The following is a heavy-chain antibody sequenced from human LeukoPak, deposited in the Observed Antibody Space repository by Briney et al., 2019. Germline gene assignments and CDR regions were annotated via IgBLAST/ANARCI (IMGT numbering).Heavy chain of an antibody. CDR2: ISYDGSNK. D-gene: IGHD3-10*01. J-gene: IGHJ4*02. V-gene: IGHV3-30*18. Sequence: GGSLRLSCAASGFTFSSYGMHWVRQAPGKGLEWVAVISYDGSNKYYVDSVKGRFTISRDNSKNTLYLQMNSLRAEDTAVYYCAKDLEAGSSSYLDYWGQGTLVTVSS. CDR1: GFTFSSYG. CDR3: AKDLEAGSSSYLDY.